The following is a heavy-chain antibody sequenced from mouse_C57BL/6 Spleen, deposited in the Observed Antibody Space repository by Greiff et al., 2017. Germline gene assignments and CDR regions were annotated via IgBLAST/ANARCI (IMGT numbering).Heavy chain of an antibody. J-gene: IGHJ3*01. V-gene: IGHV1-82*01. Sequence: VKLMESGPELVTPGASVTISCKASGYAFSSSWMNWVKQRPGKGLEWIGRIYPGDGDTNYNGKFKGKATLTADKSSSTAYMQLSSLTSEDSAVYFCARQPFAYWGQGTLVTVSA. CDR2: IYPGDGDT. CDR1: GYAFSSSW. D-gene: IGHD6-1*01. CDR3: ARQPFAY.